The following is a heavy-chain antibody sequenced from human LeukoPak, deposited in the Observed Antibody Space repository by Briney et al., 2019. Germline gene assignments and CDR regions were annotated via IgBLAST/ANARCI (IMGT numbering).Heavy chain of an antibody. CDR3: AREVGSGYTDY. D-gene: IGHD3-22*01. CDR1: GFTFSSYA. V-gene: IGHV3-30-3*01. J-gene: IGHJ4*02. CDR2: ISYDGSNK. Sequence: GRSLRLSCAASGFTFSSYAMHWVHQAPGKGLEWVAVISYDGSNKYYADSVKGRFTISRDNSKNTLYLQMNSLRAEDTAVYYCAREVGSGYTDYWGQGTLVTVSS.